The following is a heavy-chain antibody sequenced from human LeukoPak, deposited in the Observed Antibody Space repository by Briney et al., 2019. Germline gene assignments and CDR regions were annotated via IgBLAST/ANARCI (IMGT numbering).Heavy chain of an antibody. J-gene: IGHJ4*02. V-gene: IGHV1-69*05. Sequence: SVKVSCKASGGTFSSYAISWVRQAPGQGLEWMGGIIPIFGTANYAQKFQGRVTITTDESTSTAYMELSSLRSEDTAVYYCARVADGYNFHFDYWGQGTLVTVSS. CDR3: ARVADGYNFHFDY. D-gene: IGHD5-24*01. CDR2: IIPIFGTA. CDR1: GGTFSSYA.